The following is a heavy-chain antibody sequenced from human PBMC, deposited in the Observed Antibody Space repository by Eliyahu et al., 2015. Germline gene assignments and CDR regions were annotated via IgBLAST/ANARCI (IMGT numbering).Heavy chain of an antibody. J-gene: IGHJ6*02. CDR2: ISSSSSYI. CDR1: GFXFSSYA. D-gene: IGHD3-3*01. Sequence: EVQLVESGGGLVKPGGSLRLSXAPSGFXFSSYAXXWXXQAPGKGLEGVSSISSSSSYIYYADSVKGRFTISRDNAKNSLYLQMNSLRAEDTAVYYCASADYYDFWSGPPYYYYYGMDVWGQGTTVTVSS. CDR3: ASADYYDFWSGPPYYYYYGMDV. V-gene: IGHV3-21*01.